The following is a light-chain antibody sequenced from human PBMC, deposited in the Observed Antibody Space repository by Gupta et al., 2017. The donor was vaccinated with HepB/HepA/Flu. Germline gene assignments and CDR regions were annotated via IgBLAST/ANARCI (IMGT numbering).Light chain of an antibody. V-gene: IGKV1-39*01. CDR1: QSISSY. J-gene: IGKJ1*01. Sequence: DIQITQSPSSLSASVGDRVTITCRASQSISSYLNWYQQKPGKAPKLLNYAASSLQSGVPSRFSGSGSGTDFTLTISSLQPEDFATYYFQQSYSTPWTFGQGTKVEIK. CDR2: AAS. CDR3: QQSYSTPWT.